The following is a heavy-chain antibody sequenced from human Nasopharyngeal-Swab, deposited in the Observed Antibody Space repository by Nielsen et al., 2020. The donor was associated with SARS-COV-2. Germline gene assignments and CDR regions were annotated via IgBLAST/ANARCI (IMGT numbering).Heavy chain of an antibody. Sequence: GESLKISCAASGFTLGSYGMHWVRRAPGKGLEWVAVISVDGSNEDYAESVKGQFTISRDNSKNTLYLQMNSLRAEDTAVYYCAKCIRGLTGFYFSMDVWGKGTTVTVSS. CDR2: ISVDGSNE. D-gene: IGHD3-9*01. CDR1: GFTLGSYG. V-gene: IGHV3-30*18. J-gene: IGHJ6*04. CDR3: AKCIRGLTGFYFSMDV.